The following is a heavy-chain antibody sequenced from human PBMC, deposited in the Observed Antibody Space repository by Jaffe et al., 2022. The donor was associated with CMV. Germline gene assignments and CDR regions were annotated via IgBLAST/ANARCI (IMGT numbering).Heavy chain of an antibody. Sequence: QVQLVQSGAEVKKPGASVKVSCKASGYTFTSYYMHWVRQAPGQGLEWMGIINPSGGSTSYAQKFQGRVTMTRDTSTSTVYMELSSLRSEDTAVYYCARDTYYYGSGSYYSYYYYYGMDVWGQGTTVTVSS. CDR3: ARDTYYYGSGSYYSYYYYYGMDV. CDR2: INPSGGST. J-gene: IGHJ6*02. D-gene: IGHD3-10*01. CDR1: GYTFTSYY. V-gene: IGHV1-46*01.